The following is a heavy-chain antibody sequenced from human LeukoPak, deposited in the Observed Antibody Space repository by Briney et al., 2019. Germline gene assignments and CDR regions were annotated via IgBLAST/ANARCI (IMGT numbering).Heavy chain of an antibody. V-gene: IGHV3-30*18. CDR3: AKELQWHLRSYHFDY. D-gene: IGHD6-19*01. CDR1: GITISNYS. J-gene: IGHJ4*02. CDR2: ISYDGLNK. Sequence: GGSLRLSCASSGITISNYSVHWVRQAPGKGLEWLVVISYDGLNKNYADSVKGRFSISRDNSKNTLYLQMSSLRAEDTAIYYCAKELQWHLRSYHFDYWGPGTLVTVSS.